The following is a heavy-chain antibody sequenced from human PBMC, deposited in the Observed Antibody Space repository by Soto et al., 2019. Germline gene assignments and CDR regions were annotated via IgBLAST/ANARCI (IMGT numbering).Heavy chain of an antibody. CDR2: ISYDGSNK. D-gene: IGHD5-18*01. CDR3: AKVAHPIQVWSGFDY. J-gene: IGHJ4*02. V-gene: IGHV3-30*18. CDR1: GFTFSSYG. Sequence: QVQLVESGGGVVQPGRSLRLSCAASGFTFSSYGMHWVRQAPGKGLEWVAVISYDGSNKYYADSVKGRFTISRDNSKNTLYLQMNSLRAEDTAVYYCAKVAHPIQVWSGFDYWGRGTLVTVCS.